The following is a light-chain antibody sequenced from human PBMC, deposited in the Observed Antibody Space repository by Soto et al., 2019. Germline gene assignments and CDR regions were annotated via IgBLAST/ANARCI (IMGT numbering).Light chain of an antibody. CDR1: SSNIGSNT. CDR2: SNN. Sequence: QSVLTQPLSASGTPGQRVTISCSGSSSNIGSNTVNWYQQLPGTAPKLLIYSNNQRPSGVPDRFSGSKSGTSASLAISGLQSEDEADYYCAAWDDSLNAVVFGGGTQLTVL. CDR3: AAWDDSLNAVV. V-gene: IGLV1-44*01. J-gene: IGLJ2*01.